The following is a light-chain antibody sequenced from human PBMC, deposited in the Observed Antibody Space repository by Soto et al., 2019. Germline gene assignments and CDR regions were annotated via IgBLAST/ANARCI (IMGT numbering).Light chain of an antibody. J-gene: IGLJ1*01. Sequence: QSALTQPRSVSGSPGQSVTISCTGTSSDVGGYNYVSWYQQHPGKAPKLMIYDVGKRPSGVPDRFSGSKSGNTASLTISGLQAEDEADYYCCSYAGSYTHVFGTGTKLTVL. CDR1: SSDVGGYNY. V-gene: IGLV2-11*01. CDR3: CSYAGSYTHV. CDR2: DVG.